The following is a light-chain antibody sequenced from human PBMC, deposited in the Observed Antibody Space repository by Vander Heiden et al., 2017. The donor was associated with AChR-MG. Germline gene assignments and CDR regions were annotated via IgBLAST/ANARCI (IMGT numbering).Light chain of an antibody. J-gene: IGKJ4*01. CDR2: GAS. Sequence: IHMDQSPSSLSASVGDRVTITCRASQVIDNYLAWYQQKPGKVPKLLIYGASTLQSGVPSRFRGSGSGTVFTLTISSLQPEDVATYYCQKDYGVPLTFGAGTKVEIK. CDR3: QKDYGVPLT. CDR1: QVIDNY. V-gene: IGKV1-27*01.